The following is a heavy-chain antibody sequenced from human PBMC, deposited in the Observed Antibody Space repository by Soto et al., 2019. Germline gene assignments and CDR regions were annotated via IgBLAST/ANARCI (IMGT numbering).Heavy chain of an antibody. J-gene: IGHJ4*02. V-gene: IGHV3-11*01. CDR3: ARVRYIYGYGGDY. D-gene: IGHD5-18*01. Sequence: QVQLVESGGDLVKPGGSLRLSCAASGFTFSDYYMSWIRQAPGKGLEWVSSISGSSNTIFYADSVKGRFTVSRDNAKDSLFLQMNSLRAEDTAVYYCARVRYIYGYGGDYWGQGTLVTFSS. CDR2: ISGSSNTI. CDR1: GFTFSDYY.